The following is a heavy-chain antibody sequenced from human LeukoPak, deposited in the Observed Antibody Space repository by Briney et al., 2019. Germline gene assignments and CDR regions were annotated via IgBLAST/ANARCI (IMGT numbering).Heavy chain of an antibody. Sequence: PSETLSLTCTVSGGSISSHYWSWIRQPLGKGLEWIGYIYYSGSTIYNPSLKSRVTISVDTSKNQFSLKLSSVTAADTAVYYCARDMSRGYCSSTSCYSYWAFDIWGQGTMVTVSS. V-gene: IGHV4-59*11. CDR2: IYYSGST. CDR1: GGSISSHY. J-gene: IGHJ3*02. CDR3: ARDMSRGYCSSTSCYSYWAFDI. D-gene: IGHD2-2*03.